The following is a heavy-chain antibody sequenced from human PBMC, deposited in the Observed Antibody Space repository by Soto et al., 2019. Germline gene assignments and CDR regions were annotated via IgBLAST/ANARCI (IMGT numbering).Heavy chain of an antibody. V-gene: IGHV1-46*01. Sequence: VPVKVYCKAPADSITIYYIDWRRLAPGHGLEWMGIINPNGGSTRSAQTFQGRITMTTDTSTSRVHMELRSLRSEDTAVYYCARSSGGVFGLIIEGTNWLATWGQVPLVTGPS. J-gene: IGHJ5*02. CDR1: ADSITIYY. CDR3: ARSSGGVFGLIIEGTNWLAT. CDR2: INPNGGST. D-gene: IGHD3-16*02.